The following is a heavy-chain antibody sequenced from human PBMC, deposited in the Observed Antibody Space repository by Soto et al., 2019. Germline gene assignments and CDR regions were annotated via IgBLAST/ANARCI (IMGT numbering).Heavy chain of an antibody. CDR1: GGSISSYY. J-gene: IGHJ6*02. D-gene: IGHD2-21*02. CDR3: ARDHRDAYYYYYGMDV. CDR2: IYYSGST. Sequence: SETLSLTCPVSGGSISSYYWSWIRQPPGKGLEWIGYIYYSGSTNYNPSLKSRVTISVDTSKNQFSLKLSSVTAADTAVYYCARDHRDAYYYYYGMDVWGQGTTVTVSS. V-gene: IGHV4-59*01.